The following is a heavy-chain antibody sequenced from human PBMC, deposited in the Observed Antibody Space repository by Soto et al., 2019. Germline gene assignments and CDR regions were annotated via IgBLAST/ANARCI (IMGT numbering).Heavy chain of an antibody. D-gene: IGHD2-2*01. V-gene: IGHV1-18*01. Sequence: ASVKVSCKASGYTFNTYGITWVRQAPGQGLEWMAWINAYNGNRIYAQNFQGRVTVTTDTSTSAAYMELMSLTSDDTAVYYFARVLFHIVVVPAAPYMDVWGQGTTVTVSS. J-gene: IGHJ6*02. CDR1: GYTFNTYG. CDR2: INAYNGNR. CDR3: ARVLFHIVVVPAAPYMDV.